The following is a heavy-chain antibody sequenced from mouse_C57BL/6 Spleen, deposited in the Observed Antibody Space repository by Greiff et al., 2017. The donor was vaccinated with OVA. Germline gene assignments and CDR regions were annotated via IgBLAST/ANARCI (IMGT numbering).Heavy chain of an antibody. J-gene: IGHJ1*03. D-gene: IGHD2-1*01. Sequence: DVQLVESGGGLVKPGGSLKLSCAASGFTFSDYGMHWVRQAPEKGLEWVAYISSGSSTIYYADTVKGRFTISRDNAKNTLFLQMTSLRSEDTAMYYCARPIYYGNFWYFDVWGTGTTVTVSS. CDR2: ISSGSSTI. CDR3: ARPIYYGNFWYFDV. CDR1: GFTFSDYG. V-gene: IGHV5-17*01.